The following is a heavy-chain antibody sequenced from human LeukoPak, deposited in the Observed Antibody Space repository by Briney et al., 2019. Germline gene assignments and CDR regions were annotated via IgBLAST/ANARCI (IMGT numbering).Heavy chain of an antibody. D-gene: IGHD3-3*01. CDR2: INHSGST. V-gene: IGHV4-34*01. J-gene: IGHJ4*02. CDR1: GGSFSGYY. CDR3: ARDRGFWSGYYPFDY. Sequence: PSETLSLTCAVYGGSFSGYYWSWIRQPPGKGLEWIGEINHSGSTNYNPSLKSRVTISVDTSKNQFSLKLSSVTAADTAVYYCARDRGFWSGYYPFDYWGQGTLVTVSS.